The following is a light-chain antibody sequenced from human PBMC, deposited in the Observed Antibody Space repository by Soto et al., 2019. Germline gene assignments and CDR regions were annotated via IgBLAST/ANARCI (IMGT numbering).Light chain of an antibody. CDR1: ENVLYSSNNKNY. J-gene: IGKJ4*01. V-gene: IGKV4-1*01. CDR3: QHYYSTPLT. Sequence: IEMRQTADSLAVLLCERATINCKYSENVLYSSNNKNYLAWYQQKPGQPPKLLIYWASTRESGVPDRFSGSGSGTDFTLTISSLQAEDVAVYYCQHYYSTPLTFGGGTKVDIK. CDR2: WAS.